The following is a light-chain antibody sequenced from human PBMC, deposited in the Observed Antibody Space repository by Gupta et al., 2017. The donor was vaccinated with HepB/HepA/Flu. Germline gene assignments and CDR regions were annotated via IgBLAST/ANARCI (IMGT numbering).Light chain of an antibody. J-gene: IGLJ3*02. CDR1: SSNIGSNT. Sequence: QSVLTQPPSASGTPGQRVTISCSGSSSNIGSNTVNWYQQLPGTAPKILIYSNDQRPPGVPDRFSGSKSGTSASLAISGLQSEDEADYYCAAWDDSLNGWVFGGGTKLTVL. CDR2: SND. CDR3: AAWDDSLNGWV. V-gene: IGLV1-44*01.